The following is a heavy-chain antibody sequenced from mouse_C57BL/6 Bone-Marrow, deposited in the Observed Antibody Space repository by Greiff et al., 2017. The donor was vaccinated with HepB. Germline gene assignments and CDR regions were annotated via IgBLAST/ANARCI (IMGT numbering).Heavy chain of an antibody. CDR1: GYTFTSYG. CDR3: ARSSYYSNYYYFDY. D-gene: IGHD2-5*01. CDR2: IYIGNGYT. Sequence: EVQRVESGAELVRPGSSVKMSCKTSGYTFTSYGINWVKQRPGQGLEWIGYIYIGNGYTEYNEKFKGKATLTSDTSSSTAYMQLSSLTSEDSAIYFCARSSYYSNYYYFDYWGQGTTLTVSS. V-gene: IGHV1-58*01. J-gene: IGHJ2*01.